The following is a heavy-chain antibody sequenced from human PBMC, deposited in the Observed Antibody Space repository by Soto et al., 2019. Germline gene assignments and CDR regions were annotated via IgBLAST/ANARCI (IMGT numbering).Heavy chain of an antibody. D-gene: IGHD3-22*01. CDR2: ISGSGGST. J-gene: IGHJ6*02. CDR3: AILQGYYDSSGYPPADGMDV. V-gene: IGHV3-23*01. CDR1: GFTFSSYA. Sequence: GGSLRLSCAASGFTFSSYAMSWVRQAPGKGLEWVSAISGSGGSTYYADSVKGRFTISRDNSKNTLYLQMNSLRAEDTAVYYCAILQGYYDSSGYPPADGMDVWGQGTTVTVSS.